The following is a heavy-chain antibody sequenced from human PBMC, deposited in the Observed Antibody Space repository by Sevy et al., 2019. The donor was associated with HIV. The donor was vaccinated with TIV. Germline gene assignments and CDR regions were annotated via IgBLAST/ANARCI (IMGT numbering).Heavy chain of an antibody. CDR3: ARARTHPGQSCYLGSYYFDY. V-gene: IGHV1-2*06. J-gene: IGHJ4*02. D-gene: IGHD3-10*01. CDR2: INPNSGGT. CDR1: GYTFTGYY. Sequence: SSVKVSCKASGYTFTGYYMHWVRQAPGQGLEWMGRINPNSGGTNYAQKFQGRVTMTRDTSISTAYMELSRLRSDDTAVYYLARARTHPGQSCYLGSYYFDYWGQGTLVTVSS.